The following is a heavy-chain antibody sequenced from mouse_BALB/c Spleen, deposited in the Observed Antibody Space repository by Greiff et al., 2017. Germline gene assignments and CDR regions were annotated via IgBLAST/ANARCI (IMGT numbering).Heavy chain of an antibody. CDR1: GFTFTDYY. J-gene: IGHJ3*01. V-gene: IGHV7-3*02. CDR2: IRNKANGYTT. Sequence: EVKLMESGGGLVQPGGSLRLSCATSGFTFTDYYMSWVRQPPGKALEWLGFIRNKANGYTTEYSASVKGRFTISRDNSQSILYLQMNTLRAEDSATYYCARDKEVPFAYWGQGTLVTVSA. CDR3: ARDKEVPFAY.